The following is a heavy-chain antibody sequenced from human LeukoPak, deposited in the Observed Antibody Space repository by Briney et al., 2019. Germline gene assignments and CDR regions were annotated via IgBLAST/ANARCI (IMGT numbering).Heavy chain of an antibody. CDR3: AKGAAPGEVDLLVP. CDR2: VHGHGGDT. CDR1: GFTLSGHC. J-gene: IGHJ5*02. Sequence: GGSLRLSCAASGFTLSGHCMMCVRQAPGKGPEGGSSVHGHGGDTYYADSVRGGVTISRDNSKNTLYLQMNSLTTEDAAGYYCAKGAAPGEVDLLVPWGQGTLVTLSS. V-gene: IGHV3-23*01. D-gene: IGHD6-13*01.